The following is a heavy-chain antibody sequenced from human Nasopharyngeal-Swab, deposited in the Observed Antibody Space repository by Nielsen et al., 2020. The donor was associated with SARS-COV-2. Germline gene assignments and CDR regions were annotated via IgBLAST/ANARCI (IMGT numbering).Heavy chain of an antibody. CDR3: ARDPTYGSGREAFDP. D-gene: IGHD3-10*01. CDR2: ISYDGSNK. Sequence: GGSLRLSCAASGFTFSSYAMHWVRQAPGKGLEWVAVISYDGSNKYYADSVKGRFTISRDNSKNTLYLQMNSLRAEDMAVYYCARDPTYGSGREAFDPWGQGTLVTVSS. V-gene: IGHV3-30-3*01. J-gene: IGHJ5*02. CDR1: GFTFSSYA.